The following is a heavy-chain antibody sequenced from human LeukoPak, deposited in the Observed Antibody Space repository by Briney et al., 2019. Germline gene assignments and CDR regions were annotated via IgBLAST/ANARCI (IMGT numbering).Heavy chain of an antibody. CDR3: ARRIIAAAVDY. CDR1: GGSIAGSSDY. Sequence: SETLFLTCSVSGGSIAGSSDYWGWIRQPPGKGLEWIGSVYYTGITDYNPSLKSRATIFVDTSENKFSLNLTSVTAADTAVYYCARRIIAAAVDYWGGGTLVTVSS. V-gene: IGHV4-39*01. J-gene: IGHJ4*02. CDR2: VYYTGIT. D-gene: IGHD6-13*01.